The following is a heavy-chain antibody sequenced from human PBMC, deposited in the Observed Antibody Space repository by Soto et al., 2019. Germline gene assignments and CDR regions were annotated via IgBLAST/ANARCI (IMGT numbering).Heavy chain of an antibody. CDR1: NGSITDYS. Sequence: SETLSLTCTVSNGSITDYSWTWIRQPPGKPMEWIGYIYDYGSTYYNPSLESRVAFSVDTSKNQFSLKVRSVTAADTAVYYCARVRTSLDLYYYYMDVWDTGTTVTVSS. V-gene: IGHV4-59*08. CDR2: IYDYGST. D-gene: IGHD2-2*01. J-gene: IGHJ6*03. CDR3: ARVRTSLDLYYYYMDV.